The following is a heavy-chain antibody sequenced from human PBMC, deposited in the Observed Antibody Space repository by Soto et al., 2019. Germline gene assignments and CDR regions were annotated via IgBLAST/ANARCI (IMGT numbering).Heavy chain of an antibody. CDR2: IIPIFGTA. D-gene: IGHD3-10*01. CDR3: AGDHGGKYYYGSGSIGRGYGMDV. Sequence: QVQLVQSGAEVKKPGSSVKVSCKASGGTFSSYAISWVRQAPGQGLEWMGGIIPIFGTANYAQKFQGRVTITADESTSTAYMELSSLRSEDTAVYYCAGDHGGKYYYGSGSIGRGYGMDVWGQGTTVTVSS. CDR1: GGTFSSYA. V-gene: IGHV1-69*01. J-gene: IGHJ6*02.